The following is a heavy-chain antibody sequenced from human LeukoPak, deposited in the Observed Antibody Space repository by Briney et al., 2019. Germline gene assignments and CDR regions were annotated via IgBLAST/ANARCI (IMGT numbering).Heavy chain of an antibody. V-gene: IGHV4-34*01. Sequence: SETLSLTCAVYGGSFSGYYWSWIRQPPGKGLEWIGEINHSGSTNYNPSLKRRVTISVDTSKNQFSLKLSSVTAADTAVYYCASTAYYFDYWGQGTLVTVSS. CDR2: INHSGST. CDR1: GGSFSGYY. J-gene: IGHJ4*02. CDR3: ASTAYYFDY.